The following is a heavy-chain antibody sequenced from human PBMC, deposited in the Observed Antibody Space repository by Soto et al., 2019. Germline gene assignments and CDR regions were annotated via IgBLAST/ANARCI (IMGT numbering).Heavy chain of an antibody. J-gene: IGHJ4*02. V-gene: IGHV1-69*01. Sequence: QVQLVQSGAEVKKPGSSVKVSCKASGGPFRSNTINWVRQAPGQRLEWMGGIIPNFNSPTYARKFQGRVTITADESTNTAYIELRSLRSEDTAVYYCATDDRIGTYWAAYWGQGTQVTVSS. D-gene: IGHD2-8*02. CDR1: GGPFRSNT. CDR3: ATDDRIGTYWAAY. CDR2: IIPNFNSP.